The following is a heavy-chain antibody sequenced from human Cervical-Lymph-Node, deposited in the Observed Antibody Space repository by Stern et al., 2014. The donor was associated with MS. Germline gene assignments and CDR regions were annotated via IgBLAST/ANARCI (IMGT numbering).Heavy chain of an antibody. CDR1: GGTFSKFP. V-gene: IGHV1-69*01. D-gene: IGHD6-13*01. CDR3: ALSSETSDRWYSLGYDL. CDR2: IFPVFGTP. J-gene: IGHJ5*02. Sequence: VQLVESGAEVTKPGSSVKVSCKASGGTFSKFPSSWVRQAPGQGLEWMGGIFPVFGTPTYAQEFRGRVTIPADVSTSTVYMELSSLRSDDTAVYYCALSSETSDRWYSLGYDLWGQGTLVTFSS.